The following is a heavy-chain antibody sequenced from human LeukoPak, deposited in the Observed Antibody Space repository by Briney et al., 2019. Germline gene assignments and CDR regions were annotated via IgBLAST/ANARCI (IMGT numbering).Heavy chain of an antibody. CDR3: AGTYSYGYYYYMDV. CDR1: GGSFSGYY. Sequence: SETLSLTCAVYGGSFSGYYWSWIRQPPGKVLEWIGEINHSGSTNYNPSLKSRVTISVDTSKNQFSLKLSSVTASDTAVYYCAGTYSYGYYYYMDVWGKGTTVTISS. CDR2: INHSGST. V-gene: IGHV4-34*01. J-gene: IGHJ6*03. D-gene: IGHD5-18*01.